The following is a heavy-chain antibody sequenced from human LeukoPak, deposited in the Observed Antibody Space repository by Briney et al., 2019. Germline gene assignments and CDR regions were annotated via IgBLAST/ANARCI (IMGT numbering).Heavy chain of an antibody. CDR3: ASSPLYSSSWYGWDY. J-gene: IGHJ4*02. V-gene: IGHV3-21*01. CDR2: ISSSSSYI. Sequence: GGSLRLSCAASGFTFSSYSMNWVSQAPGKGLEWVSSISSSSSYIYYVDSVKGRFTISRDNAKNSLYLQMNSLRAEDTAVYYCASSPLYSSSWYGWDYWGQGTLVTVSS. D-gene: IGHD6-13*01. CDR1: GFTFSSYS.